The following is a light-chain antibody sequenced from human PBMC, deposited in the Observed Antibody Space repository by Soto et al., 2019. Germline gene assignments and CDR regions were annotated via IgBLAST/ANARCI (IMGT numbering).Light chain of an antibody. V-gene: IGKV3-15*01. Sequence: EIVMTQYPATLSVSPGEDVTLSCMASQSVPSRIAWYQQKPCQAPSLLIYGASTRATGVPDRFSGTGSGTEFTLTISSLKSEDYAVYYCQQYKSWPPITFGQGTRLEIK. J-gene: IGKJ5*01. CDR2: GAS. CDR1: QSVPSR. CDR3: QQYKSWPPIT.